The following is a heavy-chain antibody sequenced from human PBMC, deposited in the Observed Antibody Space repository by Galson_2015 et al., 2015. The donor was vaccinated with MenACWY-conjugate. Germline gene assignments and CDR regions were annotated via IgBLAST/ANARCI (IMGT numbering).Heavy chain of an antibody. D-gene: IGHD4-23*01. Sequence: LSLTCTVSGGSISTFYWSWIRQSPGKGLEWIGYIYHTGITYYNPSLKSRVSISVDTAMDQFSLKVNSVTPADTAVYFCARAGGWVGTANYWGQGILVTVSS. CDR3: ARAGGWVGTANY. CDR1: GGSISTFY. J-gene: IGHJ4*02. CDR2: IYHTGIT. V-gene: IGHV4-59*01.